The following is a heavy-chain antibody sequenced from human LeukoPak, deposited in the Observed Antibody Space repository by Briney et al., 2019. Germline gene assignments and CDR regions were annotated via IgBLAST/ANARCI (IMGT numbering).Heavy chain of an antibody. CDR3: ARAVTSTEGY. J-gene: IGHJ4*02. CDR2: INQDGSGK. V-gene: IGHV3-7*03. CDR1: GFTFSTYW. Sequence: GGSLRLSCEASGFTFSTYWMTWVRQPPGKGLEWVASINQDGSGKYYVDSVKGRFTISRDNAQKSLYLQMNNLRVDDTAVYYCARAVTSTEGYWGQGTLVTVSS. D-gene: IGHD4-17*01.